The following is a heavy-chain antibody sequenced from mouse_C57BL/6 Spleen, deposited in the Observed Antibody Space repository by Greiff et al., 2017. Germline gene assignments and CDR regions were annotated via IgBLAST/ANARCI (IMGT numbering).Heavy chain of an antibody. D-gene: IGHD2-4*01. CDR2: IYWDDDK. Sequence: QVTLKESGPGILQSSQTLSLTCSFSGFSLSTSGMGVSWIRQPSGKGLEWLAHIYWDDDKRYNPSPKSRLTISKDTSRNQVFLKITSVDTADTATYYCARRIYYDYDGYAMDYWGQGTSVTVSS. CDR1: GFSLSTSGMG. V-gene: IGHV8-12*01. CDR3: ARRIYYDYDGYAMDY. J-gene: IGHJ4*01.